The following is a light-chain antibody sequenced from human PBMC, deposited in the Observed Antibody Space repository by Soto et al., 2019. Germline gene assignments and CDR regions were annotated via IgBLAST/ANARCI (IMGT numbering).Light chain of an antibody. J-gene: IGLJ2*01. Sequence: QSVLTQPPSASGSPGQSVTISCTGTSSDVGGYNYVSWYQQHPGKAPKLMIYEVSKRPSGVPDRFSGSQSGNTASLTVSGLQAEDEADYYCSSYAGSNNLLFGGGTKLTV. CDR1: SSDVGGYNY. CDR2: EVS. V-gene: IGLV2-8*01. CDR3: SSYAGSNNLL.